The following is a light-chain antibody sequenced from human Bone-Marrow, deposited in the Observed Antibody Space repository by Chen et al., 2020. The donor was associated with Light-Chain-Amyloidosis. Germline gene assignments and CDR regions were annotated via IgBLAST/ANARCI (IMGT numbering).Light chain of an antibody. J-gene: IGLJ2*01. CDR1: DLPTKY. Sequence: SYELTQPPSVAVSPGQEARNTCPGDDLPTKYAYWYQQKPGQAPVLVIHRDTERPSGISERFSGSSSGTTATLTISGVQAEDEADYHCQSADSSGTYEVIFGGGTKLTVL. CDR3: QSADSSGTYEVI. V-gene: IGLV3-25*03. CDR2: RDT.